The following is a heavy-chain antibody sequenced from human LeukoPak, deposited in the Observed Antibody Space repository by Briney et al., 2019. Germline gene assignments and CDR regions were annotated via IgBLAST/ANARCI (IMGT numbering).Heavy chain of an antibody. CDR1: GFTFSSYT. D-gene: IGHD2-15*01. CDR3: ARDEVATYYYYMDV. Sequence: GGSLRLSCAASGFTFSSYTMNWVRQAPGKGLEWVANIKQDGSEKYYVDSVKGRFTISRDNAKNSLYLQMNSLRAEDTAVYYCARDEVATYYYYMDVWGKGTTVTVSS. CDR2: IKQDGSEK. V-gene: IGHV3-7*01. J-gene: IGHJ6*03.